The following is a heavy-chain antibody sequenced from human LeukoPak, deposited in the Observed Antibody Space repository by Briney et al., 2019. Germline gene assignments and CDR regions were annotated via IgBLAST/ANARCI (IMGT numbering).Heavy chain of an antibody. Sequence: GGSLRLSCAASGFTFSNYDMYWVRHATEKGLEWVSAIGTAGDTYYPGSVKGRFTISREDAKNSLYLQMNSLRAGDTAVYYCARDREWATVVTPAPGWYFDLWGRGTLVTVSS. CDR3: ARDREWATVVTPAPGWYFDL. CDR2: IGTAGDT. V-gene: IGHV3-13*04. J-gene: IGHJ2*01. CDR1: GFTFSNYD. D-gene: IGHD4-23*01.